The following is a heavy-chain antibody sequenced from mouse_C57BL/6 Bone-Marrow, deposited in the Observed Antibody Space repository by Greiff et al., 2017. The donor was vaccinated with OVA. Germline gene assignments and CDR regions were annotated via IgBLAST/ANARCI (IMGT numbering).Heavy chain of an antibody. CDR2: ISSGSSTI. V-gene: IGHV5-17*01. J-gene: IGHJ2*01. CDR1: GFTFSDYG. Sequence: EVMLVESGGGLVKPGGSLKLSCAASGFTFSDYGMHWVRQAPEKGLEWVAYISSGSSTIYYADTVKGRFTISRDNAKNTLFLQMTSLRSEDTAMYYCARTSYYSNFYYFDYWGQGTTLTVSS. D-gene: IGHD2-5*01. CDR3: ARTSYYSNFYYFDY.